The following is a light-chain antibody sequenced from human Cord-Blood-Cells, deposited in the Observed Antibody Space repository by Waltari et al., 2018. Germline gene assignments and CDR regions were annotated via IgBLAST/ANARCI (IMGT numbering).Light chain of an antibody. CDR1: QSISSW. J-gene: IGKJ1*01. CDR3: QQYNSYWT. CDR2: KAS. Sequence: DIQMTQSPSTLSASVVDRVAITCRASQSISSWLAWYQQKPGQAPQLRIYKASSLESGVPSRFSGSGSGTEFTLTISSLQPDDFATYYCQQYNSYWTFGQGTKVEIK. V-gene: IGKV1-5*03.